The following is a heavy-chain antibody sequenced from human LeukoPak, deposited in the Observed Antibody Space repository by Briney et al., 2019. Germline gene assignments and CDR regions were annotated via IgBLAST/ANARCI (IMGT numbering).Heavy chain of an antibody. Sequence: PGKSLRLSCAASGFTFTSLPLHWVRQAPGKGLEWVAVSSTHGSDEYYADSVKGRFTVFSDNSKKTVYLQMDSLRAEDTAVYHCAMDYYDSNGYSRGWDYWGQATLVTVSS. CDR3: AMDYYDSNGYSRGWDY. J-gene: IGHJ4*02. V-gene: IGHV3-30*04. CDR2: SSTHGSDE. CDR1: GFTFTSLP. D-gene: IGHD3-22*01.